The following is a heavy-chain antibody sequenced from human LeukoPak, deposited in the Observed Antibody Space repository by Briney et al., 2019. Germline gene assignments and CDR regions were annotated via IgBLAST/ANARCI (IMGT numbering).Heavy chain of an antibody. D-gene: IGHD5-12*01. Sequence: GESLKISCKGSGYSFTSYWIGWVRQMPGKGLEWMGIIYPGDSDTRYSPSFQGQVTISADKSISTAYLQWSSLKASDTAMYYCARRGYSGYDPDNWFDPWGQGTLVTVSS. V-gene: IGHV5-51*01. CDR1: GYSFTSYW. J-gene: IGHJ5*02. CDR3: ARRGYSGYDPDNWFDP. CDR2: IYPGDSDT.